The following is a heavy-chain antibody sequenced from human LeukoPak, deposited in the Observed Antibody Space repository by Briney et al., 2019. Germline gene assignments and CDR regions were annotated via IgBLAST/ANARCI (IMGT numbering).Heavy chain of an antibody. D-gene: IGHD3-10*01. J-gene: IGHJ4*02. CDR1: GYSFTNYW. CDR2: IYPGDSDT. V-gene: IGHV5-51*01. CDR3: ARQYSGTYYRSFDY. Sequence: EESLKISCKGSGYSFTNYWIGWVRQMPGKGLEWMGVIYPGDSDTRYGPSFQGQVTISADKSISTAYLQWSSLKASDTATYYCARQYSGTYYRSFDYWGQGTLVTVSS.